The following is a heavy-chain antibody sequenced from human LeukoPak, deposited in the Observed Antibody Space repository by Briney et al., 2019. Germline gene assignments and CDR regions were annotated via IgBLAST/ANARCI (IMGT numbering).Heavy chain of an antibody. Sequence: PSETLSLTCTVSGGSISSYYWSWIRQPPGKGLEWIGYIYYSGSTKYNPSLKGRVTISVDASKTQFSLKLNSVTAADTAVYYCARLGLYGDYFDYWGQGTLVTVSS. CDR2: IYYSGST. J-gene: IGHJ4*02. CDR3: ARLGLYGDYFDY. CDR1: GGSISSYY. V-gene: IGHV4-59*01. D-gene: IGHD2-2*02.